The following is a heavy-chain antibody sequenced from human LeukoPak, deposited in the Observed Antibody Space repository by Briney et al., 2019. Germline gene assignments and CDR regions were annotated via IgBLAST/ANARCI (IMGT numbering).Heavy chain of an antibody. J-gene: IGHJ4*02. CDR3: TAGTGRSDFDY. Sequence: PGGSLRLSCAASGLTFSNAWMSWVRQAPGRGLHRLGRIKRKGDDGTIDYAAPVKGRLSISRDDSKNTLYLQMNSLKSEDTAVYYCTAGTGRSDFDYWGQGTLVTVSS. CDR2: IKRKGDDGTI. V-gene: IGHV3-15*01. D-gene: IGHD3/OR15-3a*01. CDR1: GLTFSNAW.